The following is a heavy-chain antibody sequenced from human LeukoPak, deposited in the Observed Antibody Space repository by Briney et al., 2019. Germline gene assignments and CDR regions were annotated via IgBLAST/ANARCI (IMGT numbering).Heavy chain of an antibody. CDR3: ARAGDYDTSGYYFDY. D-gene: IGHD3-22*01. V-gene: IGHV1-69*13. CDR1: GYTFTSYG. CDR2: IIPIFGTA. J-gene: IGHJ4*02. Sequence: SVTVSCKASGYTFTSYGISWVRQAPGQGLEWMGGIIPIFGTANYAQKFQGRVTITADESTSTAYMELSSLRAEDTAVYYCARAGDYDTSGYYFDYWGQGTLVTVSS.